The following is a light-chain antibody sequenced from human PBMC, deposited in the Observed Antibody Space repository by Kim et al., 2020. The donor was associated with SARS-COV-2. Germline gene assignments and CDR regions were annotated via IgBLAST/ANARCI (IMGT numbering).Light chain of an antibody. CDR2: GAS. CDR1: QSVSSSY. V-gene: IGKV3-20*01. Sequence: IVLTQSPGTLSLSPGERATLSCRASQSVSSSYLAWYQQKPGQAPRLLIYGASSRATGIPDRFSGSGSGTDFTLTISRLEPEDFAVYYCKQYGSSPLFTFGPGTKVDIK. CDR3: KQYGSSPLFT. J-gene: IGKJ3*01.